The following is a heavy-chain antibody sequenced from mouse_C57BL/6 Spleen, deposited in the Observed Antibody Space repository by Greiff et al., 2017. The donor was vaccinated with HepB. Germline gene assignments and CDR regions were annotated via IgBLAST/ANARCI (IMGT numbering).Heavy chain of an antibody. V-gene: IGHV5-4*01. CDR1: GFTFSSYA. CDR3: ARSYGNYWYFDV. Sequence: DVHLVESGGGLVKPGGSLKLSCAASGFTFSSYAMSWVRQTPEKRLEWVATISDVGSYTYYPDNVKGRFTISRDNAKNNLYLQMSHLKSEDTAMYYCARSYGNYWYFDVWGTGTTVTVSS. D-gene: IGHD2-1*01. J-gene: IGHJ1*03. CDR2: ISDVGSYT.